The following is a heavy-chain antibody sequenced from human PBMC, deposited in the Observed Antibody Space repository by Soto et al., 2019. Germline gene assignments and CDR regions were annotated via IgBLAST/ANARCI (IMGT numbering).Heavy chain of an antibody. V-gene: IGHV4-61*01. J-gene: IGHJ3*02. D-gene: IGHD2-8*01. CDR3: ARVEIRGYCTNGVCSPAPDAFDI. CDR2: IYYGGST. Sequence: SETLSLTCTVSGGSVSSGSYYWSWIRQPPGKGLEWIGYIYYGGSTNYNPSLKSRVTISVDTSKNQFSLKLSSVTAADTAVYYCARVEIRGYCTNGVCSPAPDAFDIWGQGTMVTVSS. CDR1: GGSVSSGSYY.